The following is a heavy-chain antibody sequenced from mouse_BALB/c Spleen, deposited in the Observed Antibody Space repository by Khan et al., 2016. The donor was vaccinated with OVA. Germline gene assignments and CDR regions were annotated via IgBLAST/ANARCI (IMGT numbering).Heavy chain of an antibody. Sequence: QVQLQQPGTELVRPGASVKLSCKASGYTFTNYWINWVKQRPGQGLEWIGNIYPSDSYTNYHQKFKDKATLTVDKSSSTAYMQLSSPTSEDSAVYYCTREGVDGSSFVYWGQGTLVTVSA. CDR2: IYPSDSYT. V-gene: IGHV1-69*02. CDR3: TREGVDGSSFVY. J-gene: IGHJ3*01. D-gene: IGHD2-3*01. CDR1: GYTFTNYW.